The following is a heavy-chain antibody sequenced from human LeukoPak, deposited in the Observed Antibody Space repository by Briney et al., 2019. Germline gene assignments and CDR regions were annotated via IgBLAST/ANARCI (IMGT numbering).Heavy chain of an antibody. V-gene: IGHV1-18*01. J-gene: IGHJ5*02. Sequence: ASVKLSCKASGYTFTSYGISWVRQAPGQGLEWMGWISAYNGNTNYAQKLQGRVTMTTDTSTRTAYMELRSLRSDDTAVYYCARGFTMVRGVIGNWFDPWGQGTLVTVSS. CDR1: GYTFTSYG. CDR2: ISAYNGNT. D-gene: IGHD3-10*01. CDR3: ARGFTMVRGVIGNWFDP.